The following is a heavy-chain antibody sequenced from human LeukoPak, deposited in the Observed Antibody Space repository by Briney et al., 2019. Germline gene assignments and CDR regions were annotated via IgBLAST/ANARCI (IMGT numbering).Heavy chain of an antibody. CDR3: AREGFTAAGTGYFDY. CDR1: GFSFTAFA. J-gene: IGHJ4*02. V-gene: IGHV3-30-3*01. CDR2: TSFDGTSE. D-gene: IGHD6-13*01. Sequence: GTSLRLSCAASGFSFTAFAMLWVRPGPGKGREWVAVTSFDGTSEYYADSVKGRFTVSRVNARNTMYLQMNRLRPDDTAVYYCAREGFTAAGTGYFDYWGQGTLVIVSS.